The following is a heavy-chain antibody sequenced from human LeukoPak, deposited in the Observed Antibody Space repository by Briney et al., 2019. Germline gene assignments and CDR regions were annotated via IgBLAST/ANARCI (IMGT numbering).Heavy chain of an antibody. D-gene: IGHD6-13*01. CDR3: ARFKWGAAAAGAY. Sequence: SETLSLTCTVSGASISSSNWWSWVRQSPGKGLEWIGSIYYSGSTYYNPSLKSRVTISVDTSKNQFSLKLSSVTAADTAVYYCARFKWGAAAAGAYWGQGTLVTVSS. J-gene: IGHJ4*02. CDR1: GASISSSNW. CDR2: IYYSGST. V-gene: IGHV4-4*02.